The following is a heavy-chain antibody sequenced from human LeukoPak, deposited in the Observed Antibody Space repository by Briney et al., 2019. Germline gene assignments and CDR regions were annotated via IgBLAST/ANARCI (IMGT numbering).Heavy chain of an antibody. Sequence: GGSLRLSCSASGFTFSRYAMHWVRQAPGKGLEYVSGISTNGGGTYYADSVKDRFTISRDNSKNTLYLQMSSLRDEDTAVYYRVKGGSYSSSSDLDPWGQGTLVTVSS. CDR3: VKGGSYSSSSDLDP. J-gene: IGHJ5*02. CDR1: GFTFSRYA. D-gene: IGHD6-6*01. V-gene: IGHV3-64D*09. CDR2: ISTNGGGT.